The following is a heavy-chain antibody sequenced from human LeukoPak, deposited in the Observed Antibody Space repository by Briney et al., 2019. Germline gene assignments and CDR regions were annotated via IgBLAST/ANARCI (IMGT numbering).Heavy chain of an antibody. CDR2: ISSSSSYI. V-gene: IGHV3-21*01. D-gene: IGHD6-13*01. J-gene: IGHJ4*02. Sequence: PGGSLRLSCAASGFTFSSYSMNWVRQAPGKGLEWVSSISSSSSYIYYADSVKGRFTISRDNAKNSLYLQMNSLRAEDTAVYYCARVDSSSWYWYFDYWGQGTLVTVSS. CDR1: GFTFSSYS. CDR3: ARVDSSSWYWYFDY.